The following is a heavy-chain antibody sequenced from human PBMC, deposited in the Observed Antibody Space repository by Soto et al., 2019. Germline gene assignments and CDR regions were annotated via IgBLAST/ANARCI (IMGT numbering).Heavy chain of an antibody. CDR1: GYTFTSYY. V-gene: IGHV1-46*01. J-gene: IGHJ4*02. D-gene: IGHD6-19*01. CDR3: ARIIGGSVAGYFDY. CDR2: INPSDGST. Sequence: ASVKVSCKASGYTFTSYYMHWVRQAPEQGLEWMGIINPSDGSTTYAQKFQGRVTMTRDTSTSTVYMGLSSLRSEDTAMYYCARIIGGSVAGYFDYWGRGTLVTVSS.